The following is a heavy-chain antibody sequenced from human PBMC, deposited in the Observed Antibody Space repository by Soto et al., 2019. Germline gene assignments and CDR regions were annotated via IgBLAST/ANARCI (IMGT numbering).Heavy chain of an antibody. CDR3: ARGGGYSFGLAPYYFDF. CDR1: GFTFISYA. Sequence: PGGSLRLSCAASGFTFISYAMHWVRQAPGKGLEWVAVISYDGSNKYYADSVKGRFTISRDNSKNTLYLQMNSLRAEDTAVYSCARGGGYSFGLAPYYFDFWGQGTLVTVSS. V-gene: IGHV3-30-3*01. D-gene: IGHD5-18*01. CDR2: ISYDGSNK. J-gene: IGHJ4*02.